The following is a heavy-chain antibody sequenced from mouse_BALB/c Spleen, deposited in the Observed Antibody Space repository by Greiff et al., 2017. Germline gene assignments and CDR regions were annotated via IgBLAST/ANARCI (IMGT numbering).Heavy chain of an antibody. CDR3: ARGGPSPFDY. V-gene: IGHV5-12-2*01. CDR1: GFTFSSYT. CDR2: ISNGGGST. Sequence: DVKLVESGGGLVQPGGSLKLSCAASGFTFSSYTMSWVRQTPEKRLEWVAYISNGGGSTYYPDTVKGRFTISRDNAKNTLYLQMSSLKSEDTALYYCARGGPSPFDYWGQGTTLTVSS. J-gene: IGHJ2*01. D-gene: IGHD3-3*01.